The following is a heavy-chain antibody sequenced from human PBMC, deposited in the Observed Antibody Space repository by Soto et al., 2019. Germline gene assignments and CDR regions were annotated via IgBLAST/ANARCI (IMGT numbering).Heavy chain of an antibody. J-gene: IGHJ4*02. CDR1: GFTFSSYG. CDR3: ARARNVAGTDY. D-gene: IGHD6-19*01. V-gene: IGHV3-30*03. Sequence: TGGSLRLSCAASGFTFSSYGMHWVRQAPGKGLEWVAVISYDGSNKYYADSVKGRFTISRDNSKNTLYLQMNSLRAEDTAVYYCARARNVAGTDYWGQGTLVTVSS. CDR2: ISYDGSNK.